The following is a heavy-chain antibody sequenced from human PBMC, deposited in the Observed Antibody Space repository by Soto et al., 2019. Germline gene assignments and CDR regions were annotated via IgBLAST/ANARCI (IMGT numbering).Heavy chain of an antibody. CDR2: IYYSGST. V-gene: IGHV4-59*08. D-gene: IGHD2-15*01. J-gene: IGHJ3*02. CDR1: GGSISSYY. CDR3: ARRHREYCSGGSCYSSAFDI. Sequence: SETLSLTYTVSGGSISSYYWSWIRQPPGKGLEWIGYIYYSGSTNYNPSLKSRVTISVDTSKNQFSLKLSSVTAADTAVYYCARRHREYCSGGSCYSSAFDIWGQGTMVTVSS.